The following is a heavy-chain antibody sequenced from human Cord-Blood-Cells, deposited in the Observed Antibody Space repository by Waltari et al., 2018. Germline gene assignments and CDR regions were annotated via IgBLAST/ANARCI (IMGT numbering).Heavy chain of an antibody. CDR2: IKQDGSEK. CDR3: ARETKLTHFDY. V-gene: IGHV3-7*01. J-gene: IGHJ4*02. D-gene: IGHD7-27*01. CDR1: ASTSSSSW. Sequence: EVQLVESGGGLVQRGGSLRPSCGASASTSSSSWMSWVRQAPGKGLEWVANIKQDGSEKYYVDSVKGRFTISRDNAKNSLYLQMNSLRAEDTAVYYCARETKLTHFDYWGQGTLVTVSS.